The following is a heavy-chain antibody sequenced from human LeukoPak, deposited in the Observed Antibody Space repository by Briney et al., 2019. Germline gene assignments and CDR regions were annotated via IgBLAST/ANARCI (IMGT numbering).Heavy chain of an antibody. J-gene: IGHJ4*02. D-gene: IGHD2-2*01. CDR2: IYHSGST. Sequence: SETLSLTYAVSGYSISSGYYWGWIRQPPGKGLEWIGSIYHSGSTYYNPSLKSRVTISVDTSKNQFSLKLSSVTAADTAVYYCARPYCSSTSCFRYYFDYRGQGTLVTVSS. V-gene: IGHV4-38-2*01. CDR3: ARPYCSSTSCFRYYFDY. CDR1: GYSISSGYY.